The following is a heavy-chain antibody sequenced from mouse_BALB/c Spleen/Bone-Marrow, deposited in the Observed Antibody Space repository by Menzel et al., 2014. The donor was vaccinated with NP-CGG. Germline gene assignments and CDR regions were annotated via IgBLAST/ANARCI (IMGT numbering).Heavy chain of an antibody. V-gene: IGHV1-7*01. CDR1: GYTFTSYW. J-gene: IGHJ3*01. D-gene: IGHD2-14*01. CDR2: INPSTGYT. Sequence: VKLVESGAELAKPGASVKMSCKASGYTFTSYWMHWVKQRPGQGLEWIGYINPSTGYTEYNQKFKDKATLTAEKSSSTAYMQLSSLTSEDSAVYYCARYNRYDGFAYWGQVTLVTVSA. CDR3: ARYNRYDGFAY.